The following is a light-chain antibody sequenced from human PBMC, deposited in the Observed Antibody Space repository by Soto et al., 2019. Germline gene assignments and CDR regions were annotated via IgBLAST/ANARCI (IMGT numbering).Light chain of an antibody. J-gene: IGLJ2*01. CDR2: QDS. Sequence: SYELTQRPSVSVSPGQTASITCSGEKLGDKYACWYQQKPGQSPVLVIYQDSKRPSGITERFSGSNSGNTATLTISGTQAMDEADYYCQAWDNSLVFGGGTKVTVL. V-gene: IGLV3-1*01. CDR1: KLGDKY. CDR3: QAWDNSLV.